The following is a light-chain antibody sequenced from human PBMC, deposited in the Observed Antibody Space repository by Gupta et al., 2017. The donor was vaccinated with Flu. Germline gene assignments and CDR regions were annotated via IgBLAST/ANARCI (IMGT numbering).Light chain of an antibody. CDR3: QQYNNSPWT. Sequence: EIVMTQSRAPLSVSPGERATRSCRARKSVSINLAWYQQKPGQAPRLLIYGASTRATGIPARFSGSGSGTEFTLTISRLQSEDFAVYYCQQYNNSPWTFGQGTKVEIK. CDR1: KSVSIN. CDR2: GAS. J-gene: IGKJ1*01. V-gene: IGKV3-15*01.